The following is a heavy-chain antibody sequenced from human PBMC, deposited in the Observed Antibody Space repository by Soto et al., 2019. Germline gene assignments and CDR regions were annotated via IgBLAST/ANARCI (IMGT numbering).Heavy chain of an antibody. CDR2: IYYSGNT. Sequence: SETLSLTCPVSGACISSGAYFGRWIREHPERGLEWIGNIYYSGNTYYNPSLRSRVTISIDTSQNHFSLRLNSVTAADTAIYYCARVFCTTSTCFFPGWFDPWGQGALVTVSS. J-gene: IGHJ5*02. CDR1: GACISSGAYF. D-gene: IGHD2-8*01. V-gene: IGHV4-31*03. CDR3: ARVFCTTSTCFFPGWFDP.